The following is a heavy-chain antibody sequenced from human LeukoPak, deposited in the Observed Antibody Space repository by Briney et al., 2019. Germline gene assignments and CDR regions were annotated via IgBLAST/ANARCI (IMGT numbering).Heavy chain of an antibody. J-gene: IGHJ3*02. CDR1: GYTFTGYY. CDR3: ARVRHYYGSGSYSPVGAFDI. Sequence: GASVKVSCKASGYTFTGYYMHWVRQAPGQGLEWMGWINPNSGGTNYAQKFQGRVTMTRDTSISTAYMELSRLRSDDTAVYYCARVRHYYGSGSYSPVGAFDIWGQGTMVTVSS. D-gene: IGHD3-10*01. V-gene: IGHV1-2*02. CDR2: INPNSGGT.